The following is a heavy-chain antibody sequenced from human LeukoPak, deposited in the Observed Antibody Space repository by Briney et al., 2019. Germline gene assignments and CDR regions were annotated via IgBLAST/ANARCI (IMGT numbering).Heavy chain of an antibody. CDR1: GGSISSYY. J-gene: IGHJ4*02. CDR2: IYYSGST. V-gene: IGHV4-59*08. D-gene: IGHD3-10*01. Sequence: SETLSLTCTVSGGSISSYYWSWIRQPPGKGLEWIGYIYYSGSTNYNPSLKSRVTISVDTSKNQFSLKLSSVTAADTAVYYCARNSERGVITVYFDYWGQGTLVTVSS. CDR3: ARNSERGVITVYFDY.